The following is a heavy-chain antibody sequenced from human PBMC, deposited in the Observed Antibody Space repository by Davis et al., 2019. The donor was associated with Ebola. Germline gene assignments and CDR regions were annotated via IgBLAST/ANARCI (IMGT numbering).Heavy chain of an antibody. CDR2: ISSNSVYT. D-gene: IGHD6-19*01. CDR1: GASFSLYS. CDR3: TTGGWGFGMDV. J-gene: IGHJ6*02. Sequence: GESLKISCVASGASFSLYSMNWVRQAPGKGLEWVSSISSNSVYTHYADSVKGRFTIPRDNAKNSLFLQLTSLRGDDSAVYYCTTGGWGFGMDVWGQGTTVTVAS. V-gene: IGHV3-21*01.